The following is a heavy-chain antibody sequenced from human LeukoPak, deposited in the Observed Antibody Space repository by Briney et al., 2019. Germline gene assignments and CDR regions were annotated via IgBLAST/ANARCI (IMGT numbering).Heavy chain of an antibody. CDR2: IYSGGST. J-gene: IGHJ3*02. Sequence: GGSLRLSCAASGFTVSSNYMSWVRQAPGKGLEWVSVIYSGGSTYYADSVKGRFTISRENAKNSLYLQMNSLRAGDTAVYYCAFSWGSPGAFDIWGQGTMVTVSS. CDR3: AFSWGSPGAFDI. V-gene: IGHV3-53*01. CDR1: GFTVSSNY. D-gene: IGHD3-16*01.